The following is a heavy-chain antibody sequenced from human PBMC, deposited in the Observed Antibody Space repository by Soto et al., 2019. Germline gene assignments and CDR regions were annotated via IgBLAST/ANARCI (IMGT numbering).Heavy chain of an antibody. CDR2: IYSGGST. J-gene: IGHJ4*02. V-gene: IGHV3-53*01. D-gene: IGHD7-27*01. CDR3: ARSPWGGPFDY. CDR1: GFIVSSNY. Sequence: EVQLVESGGGLIQPGGSLRLSCTASGFIVSSNYMSWVRQAPGKGLEWVSVIYSGGSTYYGDSLKGRFTISRDNSKNTLYLQMNTLRAEDTAVYHCARSPWGGPFDYWCQGTLVTVSS.